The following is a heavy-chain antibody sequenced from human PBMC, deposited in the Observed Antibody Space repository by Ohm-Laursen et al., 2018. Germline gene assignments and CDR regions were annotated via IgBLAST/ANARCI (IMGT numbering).Heavy chain of an antibody. V-gene: IGHV3-21*04. CDR2: ISSSSSYI. D-gene: IGHD6-19*01. Sequence: GSLRLSCAASGFTFSSYSMNWVRQAPGKGLEWVSSISSSSSYIYYADSVKGRFTISRDNAKNSLYLQMNSLRPEDTALYYCAKGASPGYSSGQYVMGVWGQGTTVTVSS. CDR1: GFTFSSYS. CDR3: AKGASPGYSSGQYVMGV. J-gene: IGHJ6*02.